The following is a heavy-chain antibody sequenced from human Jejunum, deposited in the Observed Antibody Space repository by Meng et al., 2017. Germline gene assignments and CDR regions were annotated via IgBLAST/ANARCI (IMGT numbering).Heavy chain of an antibody. CDR1: GYTFTNYA. D-gene: IGHD2-2*01. Sequence: QGQLVQSGAEVKKPGASVKVSCKASGYTFTNYAMHWVRQAPGQRLEWMGWINAGNGNTKYSQKFQGRVTITRDTSASTAYMELSSLRSEDTAVYYCARVYCSSTSCQYYFDYWGQGTLVTVSS. CDR2: INAGNGNT. V-gene: IGHV1-3*01. CDR3: ARVYCSSTSCQYYFDY. J-gene: IGHJ4*02.